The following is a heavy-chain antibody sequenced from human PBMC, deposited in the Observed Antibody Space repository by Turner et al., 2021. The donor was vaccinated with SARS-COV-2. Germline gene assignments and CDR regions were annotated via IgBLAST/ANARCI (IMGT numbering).Heavy chain of an antibody. V-gene: IGHV4-39*01. J-gene: IGHJ4*02. CDR3: ARQGSGSYYAVPHY. CDR2: IYYSGST. D-gene: IGHD3-10*01. Sequence: QLQLQESGPGLVKPSATLSLTCPVSGGSISSSYYYWGWIRQPPGKGLEWIGSIYYSGSTYYNPSLKSRVTISVDTSKNQFSLKLSSVTAADTAVYYCARQGSGSYYAVPHYWGQGTLVTVSS. CDR1: GGSISSSYYY.